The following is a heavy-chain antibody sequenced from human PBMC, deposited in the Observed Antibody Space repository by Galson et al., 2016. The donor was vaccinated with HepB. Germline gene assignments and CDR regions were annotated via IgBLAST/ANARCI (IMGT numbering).Heavy chain of an antibody. CDR2: INPSGGST. CDR3: ARGSYGDYGTVGDDY. CDR1: GYTFTSYN. V-gene: IGHV1-46*01. Sequence: SVKVSCKASGYTFTSYNVHWVRQAPGQGLEWMGIINPSGGSTSYAQKFQGRVTMTRDTSTSTVYMELSSLRFEDTAVYYCARGSYGDYGTVGDDYWGQGTLVTVSS. J-gene: IGHJ4*02. D-gene: IGHD4-17*01.